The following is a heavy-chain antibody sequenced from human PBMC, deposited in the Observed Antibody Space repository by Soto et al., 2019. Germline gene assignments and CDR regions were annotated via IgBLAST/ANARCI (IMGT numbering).Heavy chain of an antibody. CDR2: ISADGNTK. D-gene: IGHD3-10*02. Sequence: EVQLLESGGGLVQPGGSLRLSCAASGFIFRTHAMSWVRQTPGKGLEWVSVISADGNTKYHSDSVKGRFTISRDNSKTTLSLHTTSLRAEDTALYYCAKDGGTYYDVPFAFDLWGQGTLVTVSS. V-gene: IGHV3-23*01. J-gene: IGHJ3*01. CDR1: GFIFRTHA. CDR3: AKDGGTYYDVPFAFDL.